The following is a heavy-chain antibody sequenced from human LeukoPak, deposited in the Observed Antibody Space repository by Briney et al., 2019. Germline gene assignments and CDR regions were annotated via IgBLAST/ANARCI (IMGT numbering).Heavy chain of an antibody. CDR3: AKWGYYDSSGYYSLAAFDI. Sequence: GGSLRLSCAASGFTFSSYAMSWVRQAPGKGLEWVSGTSGSGSSTYYADSVKGRFTISRDNSKNTLYLQMNSLRAEDTAVYYCAKWGYYDSSGYYSLAAFDIWGQGTMVTVSS. CDR2: TSGSGSST. J-gene: IGHJ3*02. CDR1: GFTFSSYA. V-gene: IGHV3-23*01. D-gene: IGHD3-22*01.